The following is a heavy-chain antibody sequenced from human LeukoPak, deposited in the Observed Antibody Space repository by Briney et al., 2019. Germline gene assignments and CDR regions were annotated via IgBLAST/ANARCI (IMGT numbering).Heavy chain of an antibody. V-gene: IGHV3-30-3*01. Sequence: GGSLRLSCAASGFTFSSYAMHWVRQAPGKGLEWVAVISYDGSNKYYADSVKGRFTISRDNSKNTLYLQMNSLRAEDTAVYYCARDGIAVAGMGGHGAFDIWGQGIMVTVSS. CDR1: GFTFSSYA. CDR2: ISYDGSNK. D-gene: IGHD6-19*01. J-gene: IGHJ3*02. CDR3: ARDGIAVAGMGGHGAFDI.